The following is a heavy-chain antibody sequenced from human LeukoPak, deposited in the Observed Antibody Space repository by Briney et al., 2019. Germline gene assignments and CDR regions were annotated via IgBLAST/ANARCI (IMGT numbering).Heavy chain of an antibody. V-gene: IGHV3-23*01. J-gene: IGHJ4*02. D-gene: IGHD2-2*01. CDR1: GFTFSSYA. Sequence: GGSLRLSCAASGFTFSSYAMSLFRKAPGRGLDWASAISGSGGSTYYADSVKGRFTISRDNSKNTLYLQMNSLRAEDTAVYYCAKDLDCSSTSCYPDYWGQGTLVTVSS. CDR3: AKDLDCSSTSCYPDY. CDR2: ISGSGGST.